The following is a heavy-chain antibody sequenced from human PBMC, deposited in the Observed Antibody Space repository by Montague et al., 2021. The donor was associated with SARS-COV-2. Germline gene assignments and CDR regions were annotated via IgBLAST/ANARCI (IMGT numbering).Heavy chain of an antibody. D-gene: IGHD2-21*01. Sequence: SETLSLTCTVSGGSINPYYWSWVRQPPGKGLEWIAYIENSGRTEYKPSLQSRVAVPIDTSKSHFSLRLSSLTAADTAVYFCARGVYGAYFDYWGQGMLVTVSS. J-gene: IGHJ4*02. CDR1: GGSINPYY. CDR2: IENSGRT. CDR3: ARGVYGAYFDY. V-gene: IGHV4-59*01.